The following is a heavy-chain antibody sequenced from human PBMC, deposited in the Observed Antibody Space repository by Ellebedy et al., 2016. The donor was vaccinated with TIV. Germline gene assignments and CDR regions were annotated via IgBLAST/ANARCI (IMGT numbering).Heavy chain of an antibody. CDR2: IKEDGSEE. J-gene: IGHJ4*02. D-gene: IGHD1-26*01. CDR3: VRDLHWSYFD. Sequence: GESLKISCAASGFTFSLNWMYWVRQAPGKGLEWVANIKEDGSEEYYVDSAKGRFPISRDNAKNSLYLHMNSLRAEDTAVYYCVRDLHWSYFDWGQGTLVTVSS. CDR1: GFTFSLNW. V-gene: IGHV3-7*03.